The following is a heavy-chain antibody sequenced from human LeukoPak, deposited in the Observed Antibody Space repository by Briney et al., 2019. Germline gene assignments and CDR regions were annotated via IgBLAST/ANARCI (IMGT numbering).Heavy chain of an antibody. D-gene: IGHD3-16*02. CDR1: GFTFSSYA. CDR2: ISGSGGST. CDR3: AKNYDYVWGSYRLQQKYFDY. Sequence: GGFPRLSCAASGFTFSSYAMSWVRQAPGKGLEWVSAISGSGGSTYYADSVKGRFTISRDNSKNTLYLQMNSLRAEDTAVYYCAKNYDYVWGSYRLQQKYFDYWGQGTLVTVSS. V-gene: IGHV3-23*01. J-gene: IGHJ4*02.